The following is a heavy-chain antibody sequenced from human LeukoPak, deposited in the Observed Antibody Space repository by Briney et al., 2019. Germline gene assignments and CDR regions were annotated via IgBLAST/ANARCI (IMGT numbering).Heavy chain of an antibody. D-gene: IGHD6-6*01. V-gene: IGHV4-39*07. J-gene: IGHJ5*02. CDR3: ARGDLEYSSSTNWFDP. CDR1: GGSISSSSYY. Sequence: SETLSLTCTVSGGSISSSSYYWGWIRQPPGKGLEWIGSIYYSGSTYYNPSLKSRVTISVDTSKNQFSLKLSSVTAADTAVYYCARGDLEYSSSTNWFDPWGQGTLVTVSS. CDR2: IYYSGST.